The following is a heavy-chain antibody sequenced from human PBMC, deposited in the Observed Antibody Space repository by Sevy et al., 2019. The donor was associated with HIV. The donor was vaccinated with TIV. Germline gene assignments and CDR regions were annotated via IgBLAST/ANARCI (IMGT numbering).Heavy chain of an antibody. V-gene: IGHV3-15*07. J-gene: IGHJ4*02. CDR3: ATGGYYFDY. D-gene: IGHD3-22*01. Sequence: GGSLRLSCTTSGFIFSNAWMNWVRQAPGKGLEWVGRIKSKYDGGTTDNAAPVKGRCTVSRDDSKKTVYLQMNSLKAEDTAIYYCATGGYYFDYWGQGTLVTVSS. CDR2: IKSKYDGGTT. CDR1: GFIFSNAW.